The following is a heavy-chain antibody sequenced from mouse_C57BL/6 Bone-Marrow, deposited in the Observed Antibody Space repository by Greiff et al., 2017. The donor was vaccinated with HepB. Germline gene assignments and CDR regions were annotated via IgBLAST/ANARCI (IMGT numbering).Heavy chain of an antibody. V-gene: IGHV3-8*01. D-gene: IGHD2-1*01. CDR1: GYSITSDY. CDR2: ISYSGST. Sequence: EVQRVESGPGLAKPSQTLSLTCSVTGYSITSDYWNWIRKFPGNKLEYMGYISYSGSTYYNPSLKSRISITRDTSKNQYYLQLNSVTTEDTATYYCARYRTRYGNYVGYYFDYWGQGTTLTVSS. CDR3: ARYRTRYGNYVGYYFDY. J-gene: IGHJ2*01.